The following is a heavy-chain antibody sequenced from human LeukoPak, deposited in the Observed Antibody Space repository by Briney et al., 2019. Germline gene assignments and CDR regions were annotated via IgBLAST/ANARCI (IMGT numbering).Heavy chain of an antibody. D-gene: IGHD1-26*01. CDR1: GFTFSSSC. V-gene: IGHV3-7*01. CDR3: ARVQWELRGVGYYFEH. J-gene: IGHJ4*02. Sequence: SGGSLRLSCVVSGFTFSSSCISWVRQAPGKGLEWVANIKQDGSEKYYVDSVKGRFTMSRDNAKNSLYLQMNSLRAEDTAVYYCARVQWELRGVGYYFEHWGQGALVTVSS. CDR2: IKQDGSEK.